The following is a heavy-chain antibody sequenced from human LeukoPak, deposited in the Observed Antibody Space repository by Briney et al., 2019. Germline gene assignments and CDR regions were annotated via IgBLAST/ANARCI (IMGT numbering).Heavy chain of an antibody. CDR3: TRARGGYTSSIDY. V-gene: IGHV3-49*04. CDR1: RFNCGDYA. Sequence: GGSLRISCIGSRFNCGDYAMTWVRQAPGKGLEWVGFIRSKAFGATTESVASVKGRFSISRDDSKTIAYLQMNSLKAEDTAIYFCTRARGGYTSSIDYWGQGTLVTVSS. CDR2: IRSKAFGATT. D-gene: IGHD6-13*01. J-gene: IGHJ4*02.